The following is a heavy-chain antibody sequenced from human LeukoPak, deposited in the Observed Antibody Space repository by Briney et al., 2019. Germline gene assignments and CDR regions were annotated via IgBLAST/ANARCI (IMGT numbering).Heavy chain of an antibody. D-gene: IGHD3-16*02. Sequence: GGSLRLSCAASGFTFSSYSMNWVRQAPRKGLEWVSSISSGSSYIYYADSVKGRFTISRDNAKNSLYLQMNSLRAEDTAVYYCARSRLSHNWFDPWGQGTLVTVSS. CDR2: ISSGSSYI. V-gene: IGHV3-21*01. CDR1: GFTFSSYS. CDR3: ARSRLSHNWFDP. J-gene: IGHJ5*02.